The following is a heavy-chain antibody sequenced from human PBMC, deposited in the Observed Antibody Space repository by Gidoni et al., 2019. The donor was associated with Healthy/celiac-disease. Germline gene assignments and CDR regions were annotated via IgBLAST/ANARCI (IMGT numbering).Heavy chain of an antibody. CDR2: IWYDGSNK. J-gene: IGHJ5*02. D-gene: IGHD3-16*01. Sequence: QVQLVESGGGVVQPGRSLRLSCAASGFTFSSYGMPWVRQAPGKGLEWVAVIWYDGSNKYYADSVKGRFTISRDNSKNTLYLQMNSLRAEDTAVYYCAREDIIPYDYVWGRGGWFDPWGQGTLVTVSS. CDR1: GFTFSSYG. V-gene: IGHV3-33*01. CDR3: AREDIIPYDYVWGRGGWFDP.